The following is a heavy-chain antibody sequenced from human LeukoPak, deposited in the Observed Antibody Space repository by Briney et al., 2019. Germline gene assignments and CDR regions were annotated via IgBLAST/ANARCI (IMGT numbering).Heavy chain of an antibody. Sequence: GGSLRLSCAASGFTFSSYGIHWVRQAPGKGLEWVAVISYDGSNKYYADSVKGRFTISRDNSKNTLYLQMNSLRAEDTAVYYCARDQPYYDYVWGSYRYKGSFDYWGQGTLVTVSS. CDR1: GFTFSSYG. J-gene: IGHJ4*02. CDR2: ISYDGSNK. V-gene: IGHV3-30*03. CDR3: ARDQPYYDYVWGSYRYKGSFDY. D-gene: IGHD3-16*02.